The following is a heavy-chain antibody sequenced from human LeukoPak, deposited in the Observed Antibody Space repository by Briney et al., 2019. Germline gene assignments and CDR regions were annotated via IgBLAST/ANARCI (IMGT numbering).Heavy chain of an antibody. Sequence: ASVKVSCKASGYTFTGYYMHWVRQAPGQGLEGMGWINPNSGGTNYAQKFQGRVTMTRDTSISTAYMEPSRLRSDDTAVYYCARDKSAGYFDWLLEVYYFDYWGQGTLVTVSS. V-gene: IGHV1-2*02. J-gene: IGHJ4*02. CDR1: GYTFTGYY. CDR2: INPNSGGT. CDR3: ARDKSAGYFDWLLEVYYFDY. D-gene: IGHD3-9*01.